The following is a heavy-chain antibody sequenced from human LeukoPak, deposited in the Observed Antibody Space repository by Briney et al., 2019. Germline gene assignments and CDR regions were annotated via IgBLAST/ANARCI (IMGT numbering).Heavy chain of an antibody. J-gene: IGHJ3*02. CDR3: ASNKGLTRYGRLENAFDI. D-gene: IGHD4-17*01. CDR2: ISSSGSTI. V-gene: IGHV3-48*03. Sequence: PGGSLRLSCAAPGFTFSSYEMNWVRQAPGKGLEWVSYISSSGSTIYYADSVKGRFTISRDNAKNSLYLQMNSLRAEDTAVYYCASNKGLTRYGRLENAFDIWGQGTMVTVSS. CDR1: GFTFSSYE.